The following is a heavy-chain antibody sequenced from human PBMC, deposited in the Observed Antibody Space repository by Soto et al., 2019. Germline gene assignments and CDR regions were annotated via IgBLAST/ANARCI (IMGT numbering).Heavy chain of an antibody. V-gene: IGHV1-69*13. CDR1: GGTFGSYA. Sequence: SVKVSCKASGGTFGSYAISWVRQAPGQGLEWMGGIIPIFGTANYAQKFQGRVTITADESTSTAYMELSSLRSEDTAVYYCARARGYPPGAAAGPYYFDYWGQGTLVTVS. CDR2: IIPIFGTA. CDR3: ARARGYPPGAAAGPYYFDY. J-gene: IGHJ4*02. D-gene: IGHD6-13*01.